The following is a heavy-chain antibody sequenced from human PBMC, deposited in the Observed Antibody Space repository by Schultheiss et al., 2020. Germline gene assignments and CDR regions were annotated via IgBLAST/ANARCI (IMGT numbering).Heavy chain of an antibody. CDR2: IYHSGST. J-gene: IGHJ4*02. CDR3: ARSDGDLDY. Sequence: GSLRLSCAVSGYSISSGYYWGWIRQPPGKGLEWIGSIYHSGSTYYNPSLKSRVTISVDTSKNQFSLKLSSVTAADTAVYYCARSDGDLDYWGQGTLVTVSS. D-gene: IGHD4-17*01. CDR1: GYSISSGYY. V-gene: IGHV4-38-2*01.